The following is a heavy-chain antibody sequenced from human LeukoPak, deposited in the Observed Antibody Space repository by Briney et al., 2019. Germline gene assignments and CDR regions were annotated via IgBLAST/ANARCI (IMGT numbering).Heavy chain of an antibody. D-gene: IGHD3-22*01. J-gene: IGHJ4*02. Sequence: PSETLSLTCTVSGYSISTAYYWGWIRQPPGKGLEWIGSMYHSGSTYYNRSLKRRASISGDTSKNRFSLKVRSVTAADTAMYFCARLEAVITREPYYFDLWGQGTLATVSS. CDR3: ARLEAVITREPYYFDL. CDR1: GYSISTAYY. CDR2: MYHSGST. V-gene: IGHV4-38-2*02.